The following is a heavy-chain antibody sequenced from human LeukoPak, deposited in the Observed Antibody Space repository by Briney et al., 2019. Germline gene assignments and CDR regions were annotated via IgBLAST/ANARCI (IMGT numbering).Heavy chain of an antibody. CDR2: ISTYNGNT. CDR3: ARDHSGNWFDP. V-gene: IGHV1-18*01. J-gene: IGHJ5*02. CDR1: GYTFTSYD. Sequence: GASVKVSCKASGYTFTSYDISWVRQAPGPALEWMGWISTYNGNTNYAQKLQGRVTMTTDTITTTAYMELRSLRSDDTAVYYCARDHSGNWFDPWGQGTLVTVSS. D-gene: IGHD1-26*01.